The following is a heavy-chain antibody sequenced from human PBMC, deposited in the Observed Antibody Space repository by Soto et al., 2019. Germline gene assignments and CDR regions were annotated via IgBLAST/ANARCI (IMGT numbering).Heavy chain of an antibody. D-gene: IGHD6-25*01. J-gene: IGHJ5*02. CDR2: IIPIFGTA. Sequence: SVKACSKASGGTFSSYAISWVRQAPGQGLEWIGGIIPIFGTANYAQKFQGRVTITADRSSSTAYMGLSNLKSKDTALYSSASPGGNGISGYCDPWRQGCLVAVSS. V-gene: IGHV1-69*06. CDR1: GGTFSSYA. CDR3: ASPGGNGISGYCDP.